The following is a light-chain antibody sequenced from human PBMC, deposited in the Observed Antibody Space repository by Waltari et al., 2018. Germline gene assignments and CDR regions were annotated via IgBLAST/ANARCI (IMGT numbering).Light chain of an antibody. J-gene: IGLJ3*02. CDR2: DVS. CDR3: SSYTSSSTWV. V-gene: IGLV2-14*01. Sequence: QSALTQPASVSGSPGQSITISCTGTSSDVGGYKYVSWYQQHPGKATKLMIYDVSKRPAGVSNLFSGSKSGNTASLTISGLQAGDEADYYCSSYTSSSTWVFGGGTKLTVL. CDR1: SSDVGGYKY.